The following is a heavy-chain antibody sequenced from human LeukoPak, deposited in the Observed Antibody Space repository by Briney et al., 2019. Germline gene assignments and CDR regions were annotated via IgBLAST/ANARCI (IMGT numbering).Heavy chain of an antibody. J-gene: IGHJ4*02. D-gene: IGHD6-13*01. CDR1: GFTFSSYA. CDR3: AKGIRRYPEPSSWSCFDS. CDR2: IADRGGST. V-gene: IGHV3-23*01. Sequence: GGSLRISCAASGFTFSSYAMSWVRQAPGKGLEWVSAIADRGGSTYYADSVKGRFTISRDNSNNMLYLLMNSLRADDTAVYYCAKGIRRYPEPSSWSCFDSWGQGTLVTVSS.